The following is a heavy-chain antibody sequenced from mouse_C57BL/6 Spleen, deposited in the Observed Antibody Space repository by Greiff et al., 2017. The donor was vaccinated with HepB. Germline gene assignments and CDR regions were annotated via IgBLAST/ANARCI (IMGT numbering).Heavy chain of an antibody. Sequence: EVQLQQSGPELVKPGASVKISCKASGYTFTDYYMNWVKQRHGKGLEWIGDINPNNGGTSYNQKFKGKATLTVDKSSSTAYMELRSLTSEDSAVYYCARGITTVVANDLNTGGQETTLT. CDR3: ARGITTVVANDLNT. D-gene: IGHD1-1*01. J-gene: IGHJ2*01. V-gene: IGHV1-26*01. CDR1: GYTFTDYY. CDR2: INPNNGGT.